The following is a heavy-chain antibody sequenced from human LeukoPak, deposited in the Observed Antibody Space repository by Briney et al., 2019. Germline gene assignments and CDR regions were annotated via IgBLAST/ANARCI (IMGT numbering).Heavy chain of an antibody. CDR3: ARDMGGSVSHGFDAFEI. CDR2: IKQDGGEK. Sequence: GGSLRLSCAASGFTFSNYWMNWVRQAPGKGLEWVGNIKQDGGEKSHVDSVKGRFTISRDNAKNSLHLQTNSLRAGATAVYYCARDMGGSVSHGFDAFEICGEGAMGTVSS. CDR1: GFTFSNYW. V-gene: IGHV3-7*01. J-gene: IGHJ3*02. D-gene: IGHD4-17*01.